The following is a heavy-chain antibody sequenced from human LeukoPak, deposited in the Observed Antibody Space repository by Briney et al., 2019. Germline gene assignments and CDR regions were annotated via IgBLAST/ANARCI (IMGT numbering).Heavy chain of an antibody. CDR2: VNLQGST. CDR1: GGSITSTNY. V-gene: IGHV4-4*03. Sequence: PETLSLTCGVSGGSITSTNYWTWVRQPPGKGLEWIGEVNLQGSTNYNPSLMGRVAISVDMSENHISLQLTSVTAADTAVYYCAREGGPYRPLDYSGQGTLVSVSS. CDR3: AREGGPYRPLDY. J-gene: IGHJ4*02.